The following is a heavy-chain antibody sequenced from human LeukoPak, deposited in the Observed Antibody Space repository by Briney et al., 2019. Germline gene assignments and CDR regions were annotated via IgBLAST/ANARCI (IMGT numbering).Heavy chain of an antibody. CDR1: GFTFTIFG. CDR3: ARTYDFGRGPPGDAFDN. Sequence: GGSLRLSCAASGFTFTIFGLNWVRQAPGKVPGWVSYIDARSGITYYADSVQGRFTISRDNAQESVFLQMNSLRADDTAVYYCARTYDFGRGPPGDAFDNWGPGTLVTVSS. J-gene: IGHJ3*02. D-gene: IGHD3-3*01. V-gene: IGHV3-48*01. CDR2: IDARSGIT.